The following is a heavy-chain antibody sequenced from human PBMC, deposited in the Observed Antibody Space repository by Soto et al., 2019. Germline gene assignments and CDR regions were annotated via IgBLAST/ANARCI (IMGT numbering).Heavy chain of an antibody. CDR2: IVVGSGNT. Sequence: GASVKVSCKASGFTFTSSAMQWVRQARGQRLEWIGWIVVGSGNTNYAQKFQERVTITRDMSTSTAYMELSRLRSDDTAVYYCARGYDILTGYYYYYGMDVWGQGTTVTVSS. CDR3: ARGYDILTGYYYYYGMDV. V-gene: IGHV1-58*02. D-gene: IGHD3-9*01. CDR1: GFTFTSSA. J-gene: IGHJ6*02.